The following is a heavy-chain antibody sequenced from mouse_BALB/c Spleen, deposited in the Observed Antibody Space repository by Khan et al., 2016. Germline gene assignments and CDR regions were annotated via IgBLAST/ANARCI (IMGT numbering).Heavy chain of an antibody. J-gene: IGHJ2*01. D-gene: IGHD2-14*01. CDR3: TRWVRRGYFDY. Sequence: EVQLQESGPGLVKPSQSLSLTCTVTGYSITSDYAWNWIRQFPGNKLEWMGYISYSGSTSYNPSLKSRISITRDTSKNQFFLQLNSVTTEDTATYYGTRWVRRGYFDYWGQGPTLTVSS. V-gene: IGHV3-2*02. CDR2: ISYSGST. CDR1: GYSITSDYA.